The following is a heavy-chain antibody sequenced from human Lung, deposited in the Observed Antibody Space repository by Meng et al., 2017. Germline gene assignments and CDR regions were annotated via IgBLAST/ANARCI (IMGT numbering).Heavy chain of an antibody. D-gene: IGHD4-11*01. J-gene: IGHJ4*02. CDR1: GGAFIDYY. V-gene: IGHV4-34*01. CDR3: ARGPTTMAHDFDY. CDR2: INHSGST. Sequence: QVQLQQWGSGLLKPSDTRSLSCVVSGGAFIDYYWSWIRQPPGKGLEWIGEINHSGSTNYTPSLESRATISVDTSQNNLSLKLSSVTAADSAVYYCARGPTTMAHDFDYWGQGTLVTVSS.